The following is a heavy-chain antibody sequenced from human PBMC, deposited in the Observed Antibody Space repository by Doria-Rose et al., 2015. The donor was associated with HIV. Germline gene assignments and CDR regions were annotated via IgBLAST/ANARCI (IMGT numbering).Heavy chain of an antibody. CDR3: ARIKSSRWYHKYYFDF. D-gene: IGHD6-13*01. V-gene: IGHV2-26*01. Sequence: ESGPVLVKPTETLTLTCTVSGVSLSSPGMGVSWIRQPPGKALEWLADIDSDGEVSYKPSLKSRCTISRGTSKSQVVLTMTDMDPVDTATYYCARIKSSRWYHKYYFDFWGQGTLVIVSA. CDR2: IDSDGEV. J-gene: IGHJ4*02. CDR1: GVSLSSPGMG.